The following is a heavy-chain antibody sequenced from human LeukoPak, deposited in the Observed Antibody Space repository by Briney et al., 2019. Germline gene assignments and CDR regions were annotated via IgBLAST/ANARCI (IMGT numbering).Heavy chain of an antibody. V-gene: IGHV3-30*02. Sequence: PGGSLRLSCAASGFTFSSYGMHWVRQAPGKGLEWVAFIRYDGSNKYYADSVKGRFTISRDNSKNTLYLQMNSLRAEDTAVYYCAKDLARWSLITMVRGVFDYWGQGTLVTVSS. CDR1: GFTFSSYG. CDR2: IRYDGSNK. CDR3: AKDLARWSLITMVRGVFDY. D-gene: IGHD3-10*01. J-gene: IGHJ4*02.